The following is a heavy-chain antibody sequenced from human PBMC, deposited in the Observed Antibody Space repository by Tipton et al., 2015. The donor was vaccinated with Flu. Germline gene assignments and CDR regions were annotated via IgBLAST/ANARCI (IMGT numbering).Heavy chain of an antibody. D-gene: IGHD5-12*01. CDR2: LYSGSDYT. V-gene: IGHV3-53*01. CDR3: VNRGS. Sequence: SLRLSCAASGFIVDSDFMMWVRRAPEKGPEWVSTLYSGSDYTSYTDSVRGRFLISRDTSKNMLYLQMNSLRVEDTAVYHCVNRGSWGQGTLVTVSS. J-gene: IGHJ5*02. CDR1: GFIVDSDF.